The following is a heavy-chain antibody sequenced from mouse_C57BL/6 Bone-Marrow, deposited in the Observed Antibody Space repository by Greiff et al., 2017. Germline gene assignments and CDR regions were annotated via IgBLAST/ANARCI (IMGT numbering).Heavy chain of an antibody. J-gene: IGHJ1*03. CDR1: GYTFTSYD. V-gene: IGHV1-85*01. CDR3: ARLEFDGSSGDWYFDV. Sequence: VQLQESGPELVKPGASVKLSCKASGYTFTSYDINWVKQRPGQGLECIGWIYPRDGSTKYNEKFKGKATLTADTSSSTEYMELHSLTSEDSAVYFCARLEFDGSSGDWYFDVWGTGTTVTVSS. D-gene: IGHD1-1*01. CDR2: IYPRDGST.